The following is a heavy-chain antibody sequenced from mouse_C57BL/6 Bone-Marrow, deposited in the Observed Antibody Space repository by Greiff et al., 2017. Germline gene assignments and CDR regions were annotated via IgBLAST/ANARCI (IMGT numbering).Heavy chain of an antibody. CDR2: INPSTGGT. CDR1: GYSFTGYY. D-gene: IGHD1-1*01. CDR3: ARGGSSYDPYWYFDV. J-gene: IGHJ1*03. V-gene: IGHV1-42*01. Sequence: EVQLQQSGPELVKPGASVKISCKASGYSFTGYYMNWVKQSPEKSLEWIGEINPSTGGTTYNQKFKAKATLTVDKSSSTAYMQLKSVTSKDSAVYYCARGGSSYDPYWYFDVWGTGTTVTVSS.